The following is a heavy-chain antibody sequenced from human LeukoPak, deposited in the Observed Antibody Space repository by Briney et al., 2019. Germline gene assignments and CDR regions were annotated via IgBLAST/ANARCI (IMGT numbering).Heavy chain of an antibody. Sequence: ASVKVSCKASGYTFTSYYMHWVRQAPGQGLEWMGIINPSGGSTSYAQKFQGRVTMTRDTSTSTVYMELSSLRSEDTAVYYCARDWGSTGTLSGWLDPWGQGTLVTVSS. CDR2: INPSGGST. D-gene: IGHD1-1*01. V-gene: IGHV1-46*01. CDR3: ARDWGSTGTLSGWLDP. CDR1: GYTFTSYY. J-gene: IGHJ5*02.